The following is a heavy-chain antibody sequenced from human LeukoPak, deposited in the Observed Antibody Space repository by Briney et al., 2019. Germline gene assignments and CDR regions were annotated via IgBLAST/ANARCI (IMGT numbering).Heavy chain of an antibody. J-gene: IGHJ5*02. D-gene: IGHD2-2*01. CDR1: GISLTTSAER. V-gene: IGHV2-70*04. CDR3: ARGYCSSTSCYPNWFDP. Sequence: SGPALVKPTQTLTLTCALPGISLTTSAERVSGICQPPVKALERLARLHRDDAKFYSTSLKTRLTISKDTSKNPVVLTMTNMDPVDTATYYCARGYCSSTSCYPNWFDPWGPGTLVTVSA. CDR2: LHRDDAK.